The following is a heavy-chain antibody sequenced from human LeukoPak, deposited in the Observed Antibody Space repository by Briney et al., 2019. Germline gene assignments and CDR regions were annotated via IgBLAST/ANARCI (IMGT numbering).Heavy chain of an antibody. CDR3: AREGTRIAVAATGLDY. Sequence: GGSLRLSCAASGFTFSSYGMHWVRQAPGKGLEWVAFIRYDGSNKYYADSVKGRFTISRDNAKNSLYLQMNSLRAEDTAVYYCAREGTRIAVAATGLDYWGQGTLVTVSS. J-gene: IGHJ4*02. D-gene: IGHD6-19*01. V-gene: IGHV3-30*02. CDR2: IRYDGSNK. CDR1: GFTFSSYG.